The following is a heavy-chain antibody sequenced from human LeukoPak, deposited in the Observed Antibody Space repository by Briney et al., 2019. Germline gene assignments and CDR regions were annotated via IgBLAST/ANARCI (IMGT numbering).Heavy chain of an antibody. J-gene: IGHJ3*02. CDR3: ARDSTPLEYSSGYYPDAFDI. V-gene: IGHV3-11*01. CDR2: ISSSGSTR. Sequence: GGSLRLSCAASGFTFSDYYMSWIRQAPGKGLEWVSYISSSGSTRYYADSVKGRFTISRDNAKNSLYLQMNSLRAEDTAVYYCARDSTPLEYSSGYYPDAFDIWGQGTMVTVSS. D-gene: IGHD3-22*01. CDR1: GFTFSDYY.